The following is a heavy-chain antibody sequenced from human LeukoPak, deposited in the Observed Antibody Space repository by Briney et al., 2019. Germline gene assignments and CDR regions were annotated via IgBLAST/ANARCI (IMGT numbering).Heavy chain of an antibody. Sequence: GGSLRLSCAASGFTFSSYAMHWVRQAPGKGLEYVSAISSNGGSTYYANSVKGRFTISRDNSKNTLYLQMCSLRAEDMAVYYCARAGSVATTSYYGMAVWGRGTTVTVSS. V-gene: IGHV3-64*01. CDR3: ARAGSVATTSYYGMAV. J-gene: IGHJ6*02. CDR2: ISSNGGST. CDR1: GFTFSSYA. D-gene: IGHD1-14*01.